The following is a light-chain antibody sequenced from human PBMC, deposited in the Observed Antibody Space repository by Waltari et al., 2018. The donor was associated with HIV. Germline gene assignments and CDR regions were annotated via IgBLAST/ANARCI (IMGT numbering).Light chain of an antibody. CDR1: DSNIGRDY. V-gene: IGLV1-47*01. CDR3: ASYDLDMSNLL. Sequence: QSVLTQPPSASGTAGQRVTISCSGRDSNIGRDYIYWYQQVPGAAPRLLIYDNDQRPSGVPARFSGSKSGTSGSLFISGLRSEDEANYYCASYDLDMSNLLFGGGTAVTVL. CDR2: DND. J-gene: IGLJ2*01.